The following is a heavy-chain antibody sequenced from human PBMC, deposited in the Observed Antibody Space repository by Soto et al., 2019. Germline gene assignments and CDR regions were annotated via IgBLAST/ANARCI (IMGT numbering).Heavy chain of an antibody. CDR2: ISSSSSYI. J-gene: IGHJ4*02. CDR3: ARVVVVPAAGIDY. Sequence: EVQLVESGGGLVKPGGSLRLSCAASGFTFSSYSMNWVRQAPGKGLEWVSSISSSSSYIYYADSVKGRFTISRDNAKNSLCLQMNSLRAEDTAVYYCARVVVVPAAGIDYWGQGTLVTVSS. V-gene: IGHV3-21*01. CDR1: GFTFSSYS. D-gene: IGHD2-2*01.